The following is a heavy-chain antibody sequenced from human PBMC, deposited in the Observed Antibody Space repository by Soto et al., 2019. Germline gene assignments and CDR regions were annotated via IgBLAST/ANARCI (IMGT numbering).Heavy chain of an antibody. J-gene: IGHJ6*02. D-gene: IGHD5-18*01. CDR2: IYYSGST. CDR1: GGSISSYY. V-gene: IGHV4-59*01. Sequence: PSETLSLTCTVSGGSISSYYWSWIRQPPGKGLEWIGYIYYSGSTNYNPSLKSRVTISVDTSKNQFSLKLSSVTAADTAVYYCARGVDTPMEGHWYYGLDVWAQGTTVTVSS. CDR3: ARGVDTPMEGHWYYGLDV.